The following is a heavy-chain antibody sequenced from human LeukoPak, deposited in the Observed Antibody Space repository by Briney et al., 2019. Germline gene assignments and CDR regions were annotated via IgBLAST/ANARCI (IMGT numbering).Heavy chain of an antibody. V-gene: IGHV3-9*01. Sequence: PGRSLRLSCAASGFTFDDYAMHWVRQAPGRGLEWVSGISWNSGSIGYADSVKGRFTISRDNAKNSLYLQMNSLRAEDTALYYCAKDPGLSGSYPRGFVYWGQGTLVTVSS. CDR1: GFTFDDYA. CDR3: AKDPGLSGSYPRGFVY. J-gene: IGHJ4*02. CDR2: ISWNSGSI. D-gene: IGHD1-26*01.